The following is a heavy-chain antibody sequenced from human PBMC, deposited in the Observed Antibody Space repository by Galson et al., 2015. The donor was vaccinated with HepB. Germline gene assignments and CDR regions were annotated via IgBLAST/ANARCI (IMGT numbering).Heavy chain of an antibody. V-gene: IGHV1-24*01. CDR1: GYTLTDLS. CDR3: ATDRPRVVAATYYYYYGMDV. D-gene: IGHD2-15*01. CDR2: FDPEDGET. Sequence: SVKVSCKVSGYTLTDLSMHWVRQAPGKGLEWMGGFDPEDGETIYAQKFQGRVTMTEDTSTDTAYMELSSLRSEDTAVYYCATDRPRVVAATYYYYYGMDVWGQGTTVTVSS. J-gene: IGHJ6*02.